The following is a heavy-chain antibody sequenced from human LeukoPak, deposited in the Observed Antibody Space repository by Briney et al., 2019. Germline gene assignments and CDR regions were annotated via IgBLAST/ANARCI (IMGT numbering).Heavy chain of an antibody. J-gene: IGHJ6*02. D-gene: IGHD2-2*01. V-gene: IGHV3-33*01. Sequence: GGSLRLSCAASGFTFSSYGMRWVRQAPGKGLEWVAVIWYDGSNKYYADSVKGRFTISRDNSKNTLYLQMNSLRAEDTAVYYCARDDCSSTSCYGMDVWGRGTTVTVSS. CDR2: IWYDGSNK. CDR1: GFTFSSYG. CDR3: ARDDCSSTSCYGMDV.